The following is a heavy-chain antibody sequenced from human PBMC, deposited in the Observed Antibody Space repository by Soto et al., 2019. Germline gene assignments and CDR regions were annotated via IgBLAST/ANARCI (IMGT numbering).Heavy chain of an antibody. CDR2: ISTTSFTI. J-gene: IGHJ5*01. CDR3: ARDRCYDGTCYSASDS. CDR1: GFSFSTYN. Sequence: GGSLRLSCAASGFSFSTYNMAWVRQAPGKGPEWIAYISTTSFTISYADSVKGRFTISRDNDRNSLYLEMNSLRDEYTAVYYCARDRCYDGTCYSASDSWGQGTLVTVSS. V-gene: IGHV3-48*02. D-gene: IGHD2-15*01.